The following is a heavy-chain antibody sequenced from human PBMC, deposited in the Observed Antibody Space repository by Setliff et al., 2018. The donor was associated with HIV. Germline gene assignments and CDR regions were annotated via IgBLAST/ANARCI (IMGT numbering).Heavy chain of an antibody. Sequence: LRLSCAAYGFGFSGSAMHWVRQASGKGLEWVGHIRTKANSYATVYAASVKGRFTISRDDSKTIAYLQMSGLKTEDTAVYFCTRDDPPGYCSSTTCHYLFDYWGRGTLVTVSS. CDR3: TRDDPPGYCSSTTCHYLFDY. J-gene: IGHJ4*02. D-gene: IGHD2-2*01. V-gene: IGHV3-73*01. CDR2: IRTKANSYAT. CDR1: GFGFSGSA.